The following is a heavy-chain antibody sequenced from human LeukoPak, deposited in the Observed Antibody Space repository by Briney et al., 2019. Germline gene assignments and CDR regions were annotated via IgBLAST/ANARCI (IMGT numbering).Heavy chain of an antibody. D-gene: IGHD1-26*01. CDR1: GFTFSSYE. CDR3: ARESGSSYYFDY. CDR2: ISSSGSTI. V-gene: IGHV3-48*03. J-gene: IGHJ4*02. Sequence: GGSLRLSCAASGFTFSSYEMNWVRQAPGKGLEWVSYISSSGSTIYYADSVKGRFTISRDNAKNSLYLQMNSLRAEDTAVYYCARESGSSYYFDYWGQRTLVTVSS.